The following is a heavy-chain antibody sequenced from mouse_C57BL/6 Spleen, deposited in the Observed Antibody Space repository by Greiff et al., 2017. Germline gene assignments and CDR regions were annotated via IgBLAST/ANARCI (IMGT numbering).Heavy chain of an antibody. CDR2: ISSGGDYI. J-gene: IGHJ1*03. D-gene: IGHD1-1*01. Sequence: EVKLVESGEGLVKPGGSLKLSCAASGFTFSSYAMSWVRQTPEKRLEWVAYISSGGDYIYYADTVKGRFTISGDNARNTLYLQMRSLKSEDTAMYYCTRDYYGSSSQWYFDVWGTGTTVTVSS. CDR1: GFTFSSYA. CDR3: TRDYYGSSSQWYFDV. V-gene: IGHV5-9-1*02.